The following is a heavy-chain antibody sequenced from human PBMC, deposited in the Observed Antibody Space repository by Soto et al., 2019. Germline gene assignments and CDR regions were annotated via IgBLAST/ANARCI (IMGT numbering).Heavy chain of an antibody. V-gene: IGHV3-23*01. CDR2: IGGSGGDT. CDR1: GFTFGNYA. CDR3: ARCLGVGHWTNGLWQLVQH. D-gene: IGHD2-8*01. Sequence: EVQLLESGGDLVQPGGSLRLSCAASGFTFGNYAMSWVRQAPGKGLEWVSNIGGSGGDTYYAGSVKDRFTISRDNSENTLYLQMNSLRAEDTAVYYCARCLGVGHWTNGLWQLVQHWGQGTLVTVAS. J-gene: IGHJ1*01.